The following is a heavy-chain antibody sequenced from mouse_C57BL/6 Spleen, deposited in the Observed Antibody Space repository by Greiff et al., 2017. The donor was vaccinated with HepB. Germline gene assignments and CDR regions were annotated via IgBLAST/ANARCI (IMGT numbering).Heavy chain of an antibody. CDR3: ARNEESYRAMDY. J-gene: IGHJ4*01. CDR1: GYTFTDYT. D-gene: IGHD6-2*01. V-gene: IGHV1-78*01. Sequence: QVQLQQSDAEFVKPGASVKISCTASGYTFTDYTIHWLKQRPEQGLEWIGYIYPRDGSTKYNEKFKGKATLTADKSSSTAYMQLNSLTSEDSAVYFCARNEESYRAMDYWGQGTSVTVSS. CDR2: IYPRDGST.